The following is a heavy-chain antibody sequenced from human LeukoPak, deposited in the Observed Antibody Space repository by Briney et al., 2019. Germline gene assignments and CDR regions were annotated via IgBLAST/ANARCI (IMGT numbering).Heavy chain of an antibody. J-gene: IGHJ6*02. CDR3: ARGGGLDV. V-gene: IGHV3-7*03. CDR2: INHNGNVN. Sequence: GGSLRLSCAASGFTFSSYWMNWARQAPGKGLEWVASINHNGNVNYYVDSVKGRFTISRDNAKNSLYLQMSNLRAEDTAVFFCARGGGLDVWGQGATVTVSS. CDR1: GFTFSSYW. D-gene: IGHD3-16*01.